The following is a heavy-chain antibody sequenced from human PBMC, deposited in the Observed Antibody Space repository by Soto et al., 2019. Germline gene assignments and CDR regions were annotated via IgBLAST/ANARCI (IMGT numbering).Heavy chain of an antibody. D-gene: IGHD6-6*01. CDR1: GFIFSNFG. V-gene: IGHV3-33*01. CDR3: ARDPQTARASAMDV. J-gene: IGHJ6*02. Sequence: QVQLVESGGGVVQPGRSLRLSCAASGFIFSNFGMHWVRQAPGKGLEWVAGIWYDGSNEVSADSVKGRFTISRDNSKNTLYLEMTSLRAEDTAVYHCARDPQTARASAMDVWGQGTTVTVSS. CDR2: IWYDGSNE.